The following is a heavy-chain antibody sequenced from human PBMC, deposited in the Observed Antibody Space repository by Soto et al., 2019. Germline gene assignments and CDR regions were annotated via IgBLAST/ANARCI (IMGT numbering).Heavy chain of an antibody. CDR2: IIPYNGQT. CDR1: GYIFTNYT. V-gene: IGHV1-3*01. Sequence: QVQVMQSGAEVEKPGASVKLSCKSSGYIFTNYTIHWLRQAPGQRPEWMGWIIPYNGQTLYSPKFQDRLTITRDTPASTADMGLRSLRIEDTAVYYCAREAGSGTWQRGNLDNWGQGSPVAFSS. D-gene: IGHD3-10*01. CDR3: AREAGSGTWQRGNLDN. J-gene: IGHJ4*02.